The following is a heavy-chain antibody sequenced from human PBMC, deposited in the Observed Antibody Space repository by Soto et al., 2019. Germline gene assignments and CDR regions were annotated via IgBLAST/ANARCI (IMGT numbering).Heavy chain of an antibody. CDR2: IIPYNGNT. Sequence: QVQLVQSGGEVKKPGASVKVSCKASGYTFITYGINWLRQAPGQGLEWMGWIIPYNGNTNYAQNLQGRVTMTTDTSTSTAYMELRSLRSDDTAVYYCARDRVYDILTGTSQGFDPWGQGTLVTGSS. CDR3: ARDRVYDILTGTSQGFDP. V-gene: IGHV1-18*01. J-gene: IGHJ5*02. CDR1: GYTFITYG. D-gene: IGHD3-9*01.